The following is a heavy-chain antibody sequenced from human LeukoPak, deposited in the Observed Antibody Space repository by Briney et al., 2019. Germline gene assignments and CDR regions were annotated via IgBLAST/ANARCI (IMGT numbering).Heavy chain of an antibody. D-gene: IGHD1-26*01. CDR1: GFIFDDYD. Sequence: GGSLRLSCAASGFIFDDYDMYWVRQAPGKGLEWVSGISWNSRIIDYADSVKGRFTISRDNAKTSLYLQMNSLTTEDTAFYYCARLTGAASGTYYFDFWGQGTLVTVSS. CDR3: ARLTGAASGTYYFDF. J-gene: IGHJ4*02. V-gene: IGHV3-9*01. CDR2: ISWNSRII.